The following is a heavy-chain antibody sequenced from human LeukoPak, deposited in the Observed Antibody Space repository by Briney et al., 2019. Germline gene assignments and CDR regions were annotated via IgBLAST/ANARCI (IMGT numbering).Heavy chain of an antibody. Sequence: PGGSLRLSCAASGFTFSSYCRHWVRQAPGKGLEWVGVISYNGSNKYYADSVRGRFTISRDNSKNTLYLQMNSLRAEDTAVYYSAKVYGSPDYWGQGTLVTVSS. CDR1: GFTFSSYC. D-gene: IGHD1-26*01. J-gene: IGHJ4*02. CDR3: AKVYGSPDY. CDR2: ISYNGSNK. V-gene: IGHV3-30*18.